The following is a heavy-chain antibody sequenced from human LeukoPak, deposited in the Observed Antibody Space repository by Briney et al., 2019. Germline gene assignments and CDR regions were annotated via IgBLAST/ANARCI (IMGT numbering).Heavy chain of an antibody. CDR3: ARDQRVAGRPDIDY. J-gene: IGHJ4*02. Sequence: RGSLRLSCAASGFTFRNHWMHWVRQAPGKGLVWVSRIGSDGSSTTYADSVKGRFTISRDNAKNTLYLQMNNLRAEDTAMYYCARDQRVAGRPDIDYWGQGTLVIVSS. CDR2: IGSDGSST. V-gene: IGHV3-74*03. CDR1: GFTFRNHW. D-gene: IGHD6-6*01.